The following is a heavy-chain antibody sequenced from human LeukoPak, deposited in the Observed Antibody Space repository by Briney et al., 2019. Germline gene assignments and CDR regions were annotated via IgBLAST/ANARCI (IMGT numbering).Heavy chain of an antibody. J-gene: IGHJ4*02. CDR3: ARELYHFDR. CDR1: GGSIRNHH. Sequence: SETLSLTCSVSGGSIRNHHWTWIRQSPGKGLKWIGHVFFTEGTNYSPSLRGRITISADRSKNQIYLKLGSVTAADTAVYYCARELYHFDRWGQGALVTVSS. CDR2: VFFTEGT. D-gene: IGHD2-8*01. V-gene: IGHV4-59*11.